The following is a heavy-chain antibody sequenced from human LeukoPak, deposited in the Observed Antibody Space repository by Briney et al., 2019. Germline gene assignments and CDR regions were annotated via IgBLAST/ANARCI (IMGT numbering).Heavy chain of an antibody. Sequence: PWGSLRLSCAASGSTFSSYAMSWVRQAPGKGLEWVSAISGSGGSTYYADSVKGRFTISRDNSKNTLYLQMNSLRAEDTAVYYCAKAQTRKANWYQFDYWGQGTLVTVSS. CDR1: GSTFSSYA. D-gene: IGHD2-2*01. J-gene: IGHJ4*02. CDR2: ISGSGGST. CDR3: AKAQTRKANWYQFDY. V-gene: IGHV3-23*01.